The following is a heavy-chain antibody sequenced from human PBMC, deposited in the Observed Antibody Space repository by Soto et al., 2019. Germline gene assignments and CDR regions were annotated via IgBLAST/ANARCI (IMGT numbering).Heavy chain of an antibody. D-gene: IGHD2-2*02. CDR1: GYTFTNYG. V-gene: IGHV1-18*04. J-gene: IGHJ4*02. CDR3: ARTIVEVPATIVDFFDY. Sequence: QVQLVQSGTEVKKPGASVKVSCKASGYTFTNYGISWVRQAPGQGLEWMGWISADNGNTNYAQKFRGRVTMTTDTSTNTAYMDLRSLRSDDTAVYYCARTIVEVPATIVDFFDYWGQGTLVTVSS. CDR2: ISADNGNT.